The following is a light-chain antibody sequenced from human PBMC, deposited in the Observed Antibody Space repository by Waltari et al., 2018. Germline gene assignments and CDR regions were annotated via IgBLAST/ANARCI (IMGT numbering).Light chain of an antibody. CDR1: QSVRSY. V-gene: IGKV3-11*01. J-gene: IGKJ4*01. CDR2: DTS. CDR3: QQRHNWPLT. Sequence: EIVLTQSPAPLSLSPGERATPSCRASQSVRSYLAWYQQKPGQAPRLLIYDTSNRASGLPARFSGSGSGTDFSLSISSLEPEDFAVYYCQQRHNWPLTFGGGTKVEIK.